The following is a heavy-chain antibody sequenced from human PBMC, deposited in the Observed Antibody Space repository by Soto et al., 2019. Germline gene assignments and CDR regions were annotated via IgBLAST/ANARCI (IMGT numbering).Heavy chain of an antibody. CDR1: GYRFTSYW. J-gene: IGHJ4*02. D-gene: IGHD2-2*02. V-gene: IGHV5-51*01. Sequence: PGESLKISCKGSGYRFTSYWIGWVRQMPGKGLEWMGIIYLGDSNTRYSPSFQGQVTISADKSISTAYLQWSSLKASDTAIYYCARKEYCSSTSCYTVDSWGQGTLVTVSP. CDR3: ARKEYCSSTSCYTVDS. CDR2: IYLGDSNT.